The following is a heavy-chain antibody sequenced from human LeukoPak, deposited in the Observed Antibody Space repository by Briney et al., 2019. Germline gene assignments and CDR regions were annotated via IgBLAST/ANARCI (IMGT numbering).Heavy chain of an antibody. V-gene: IGHV3-30*03. CDR3: ARTTYGDYGPSDY. CDR2: ISYDGSNK. D-gene: IGHD4-17*01. CDR1: GFTFSSYG. J-gene: IGHJ4*02. Sequence: PGRSLRLSCAASGFTFSSYGMHWVRQAPGKGLEWVAVISYDGSNKYYADSEKGRFTISRDNSKNTLYLQMNSLRAEDTAVYYCARTTYGDYGPSDYWGQGTLVTVSS.